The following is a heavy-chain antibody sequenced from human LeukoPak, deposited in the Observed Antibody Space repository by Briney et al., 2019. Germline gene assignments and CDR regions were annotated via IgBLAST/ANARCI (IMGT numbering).Heavy chain of an antibody. J-gene: IGHJ6*03. CDR1: GFTFSSYA. CDR2: FSGSGGTT. V-gene: IGHV3-23*01. Sequence: GGSLRLSCAASGFTFSSYAMNWVRQAPGRGLEWVSGFSGSGGTTYYADSVKGRFTISRDNSKNTLYLQMNSLRAEDTAVYYCANGNRCTSPNCLGYYYFYMDVWGEGTTVTVSS. CDR3: ANGNRCTSPNCLGYYYFYMDV. D-gene: IGHD2-8*01.